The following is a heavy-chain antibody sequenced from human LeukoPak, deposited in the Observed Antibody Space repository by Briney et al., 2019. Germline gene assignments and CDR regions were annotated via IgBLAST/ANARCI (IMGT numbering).Heavy chain of an antibody. Sequence: GGSLRLSCAASGFTFSSYSMNWVRQAPGKGLEWVSSISSSSSYIYYADSVKGRFTISRDNAKNSLYLQMNSLRAEDTAVYYCARQGRDDSYYYDSSGYYYLDYWGQGTLVTVSS. V-gene: IGHV3-21*01. J-gene: IGHJ4*02. CDR2: ISSSSSYI. CDR3: ARQGRDDSYYYDSSGYYYLDY. CDR1: GFTFSSYS. D-gene: IGHD3-22*01.